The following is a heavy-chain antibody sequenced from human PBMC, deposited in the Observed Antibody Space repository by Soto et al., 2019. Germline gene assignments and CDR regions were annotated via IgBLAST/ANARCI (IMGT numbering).Heavy chain of an antibody. Sequence: EVQLVESGGGLVQPGMSLRLSCAASGFTFSTYWMHWVRQAPGKGLVWVSRINSAGTITSYADSVKGRFTVSRDNAKNTLYLQINSLTAYDTAVYYCATVATTSYNWFDPWGQGTLVTVSS. CDR1: GFTFSTYW. D-gene: IGHD5-12*01. CDR3: ATVATTSYNWFDP. J-gene: IGHJ5*02. CDR2: INSAGTIT. V-gene: IGHV3-74*01.